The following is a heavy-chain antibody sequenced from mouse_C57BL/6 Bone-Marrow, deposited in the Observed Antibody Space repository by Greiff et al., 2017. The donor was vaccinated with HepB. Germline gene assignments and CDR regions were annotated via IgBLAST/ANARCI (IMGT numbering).Heavy chain of an antibody. CDR3: ARPYYGSSSWFAY. CDR1: GYTFTSYW. D-gene: IGHD1-1*01. Sequence: QVQLQQPGAELVMPGASVKLSCKASGYTFTSYWMHWVKQRPGQGLEWIGEIDPSDSYTNYNQKFKGKSILTVDKSSSTAYMQLSSLTSEDSAVYYCARPYYGSSSWFAYWGQGTLVTVSA. V-gene: IGHV1-69*01. CDR2: IDPSDSYT. J-gene: IGHJ3*01.